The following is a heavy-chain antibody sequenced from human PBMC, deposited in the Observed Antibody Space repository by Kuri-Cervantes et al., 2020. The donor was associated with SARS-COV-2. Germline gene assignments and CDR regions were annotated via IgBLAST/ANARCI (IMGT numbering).Heavy chain of an antibody. V-gene: IGHV3-30*02. CDR1: GFTFDDYG. D-gene: IGHD3-22*01. CDR2: IRYDGSNK. Sequence: GGSLRLSCAASGFTFDDYGMSWVRQAPGKGLEWVAFIRYDGSNKYYADSVKGRFTISRDNSKNTLYLQMNSLRAEDTAVYYCAKDGDSSGYYADAFDIWGQGTMVTVSS. CDR3: AKDGDSSGYYADAFDI. J-gene: IGHJ3*02.